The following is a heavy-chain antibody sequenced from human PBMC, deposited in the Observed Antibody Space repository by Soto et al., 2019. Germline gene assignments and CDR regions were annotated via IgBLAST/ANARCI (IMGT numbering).Heavy chain of an antibody. CDR2: LWYDGSNK. D-gene: IGHD1-1*01. V-gene: IGHV3-30*02. CDR3: AKDRGSANGNYYYGMDV. J-gene: IGHJ6*02. CDR1: GFTFSNYG. Sequence: GGSLRLSCAASGFTFSNYGMHWVRQAPGKGLEWVAVLWYDGSNKYYTDSVKGRFTISRDNSKNMLYLQMDSLRTEDTAVYYCAKDRGSANGNYYYGMDVWGQGTTVTVSS.